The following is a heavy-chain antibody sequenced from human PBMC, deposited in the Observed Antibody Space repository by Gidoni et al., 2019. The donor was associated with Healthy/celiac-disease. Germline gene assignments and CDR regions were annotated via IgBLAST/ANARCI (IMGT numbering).Heavy chain of an antibody. J-gene: IGHJ4*02. V-gene: IGHV1-69*01. Sequence: QVQLVQSGAEVKKPGSSVKVSCKASGGTFSSYAISWVRQAPGQGLEWMGGIIPIFGTANYAQKFQGRVTITADESTSTAYMELSSLRSEDTAVYYCAGELTMVRGVLNAPFDYWGQGTLVTVSS. D-gene: IGHD3-10*01. CDR3: AGELTMVRGVLNAPFDY. CDR2: IIPIFGTA. CDR1: GGTFSSYA.